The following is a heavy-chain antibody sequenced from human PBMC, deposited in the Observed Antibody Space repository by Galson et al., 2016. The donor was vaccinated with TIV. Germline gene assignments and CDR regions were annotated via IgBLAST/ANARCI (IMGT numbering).Heavy chain of an antibody. D-gene: IGHD2-8*01. Sequence: VKVSCKVSGHNFTDYYMHWLQQAPGKGFEWMGHVDPEDGKTKYAAKFQGRVTMTADTSTDTADMELSYLRSEDTAIYYCTTVRLRGSGGMDVWGKGTTVIVSS. CDR1: GHNFTDYY. CDR2: VDPEDGKT. J-gene: IGHJ6*04. CDR3: TTVRLRGSGGMDV. V-gene: IGHV1-69-2*01.